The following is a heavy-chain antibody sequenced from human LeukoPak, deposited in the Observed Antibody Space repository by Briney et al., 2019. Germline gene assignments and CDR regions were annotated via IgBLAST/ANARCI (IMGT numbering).Heavy chain of an antibody. Sequence: SETLSLTCNVSGYSISSGFYWGWIRQPPGKGLEWIGSIYHSGSTYYNPSLKSRVSISVDTSKNQFSLSLSSLTAADTAVYYCARAIYCSGTSCSLGYFDYWGQGTLVTVSS. CDR1: GYSISSGFY. CDR2: IYHSGST. V-gene: IGHV4-38-2*02. J-gene: IGHJ4*02. D-gene: IGHD2-15*01. CDR3: ARAIYCSGTSCSLGYFDY.